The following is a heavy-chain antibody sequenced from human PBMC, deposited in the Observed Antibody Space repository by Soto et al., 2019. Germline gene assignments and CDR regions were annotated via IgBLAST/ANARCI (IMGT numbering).Heavy chain of an antibody. D-gene: IGHD3-10*01. V-gene: IGHV5-51*01. CDR2: IFPEDSDT. J-gene: IGHJ3*02. Sequence: GESLKISCQGSGYSFTTYWIAWVRQMPGKGPESIGIIFPEDSDTTYRPSFQGQVTMSADKSINTAYLSWNSLKASDSAIYYCARMTSIGIGSFDIWGQGTMVTV. CDR3: ARMTSIGIGSFDI. CDR1: GYSFTTYW.